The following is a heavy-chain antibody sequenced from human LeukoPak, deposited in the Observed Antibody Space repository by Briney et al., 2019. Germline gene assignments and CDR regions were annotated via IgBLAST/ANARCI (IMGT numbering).Heavy chain of an antibody. Sequence: ASVKVSCKASGYTFTNYDIHWVRQDTGQGLEWMGWMNPNSGNTGYARRFRGRVTITRNTSIGTAYMDLNSLRSDDTAVYYCARASYYDFWSGYYPFDYWGQGTLVTVSS. V-gene: IGHV1-8*03. J-gene: IGHJ4*02. D-gene: IGHD3-3*01. CDR3: ARASYYDFWSGYYPFDY. CDR1: GYTFTNYD. CDR2: MNPNSGNT.